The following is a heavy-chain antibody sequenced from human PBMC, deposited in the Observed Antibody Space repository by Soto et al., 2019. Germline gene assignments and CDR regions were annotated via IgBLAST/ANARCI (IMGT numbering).Heavy chain of an antibody. J-gene: IGHJ6*02. CDR2: ISYDGSNK. D-gene: IGHD6-13*01. V-gene: IGHV3-30-3*01. CDR1: GFTFSSYA. Sequence: QVQLVESGGGVVQPGRSLRLSCAASGFTFSSYAMHWVRQAPGKGLEWVAVISYDGSNKYYADSVKGRFTISRDNSKNTLYLQMNSLRAEDTAVYYCARDRPISSSRHLSPDYYYGMDVWGQGTTVTVSS. CDR3: ARDRPISSSRHLSPDYYYGMDV.